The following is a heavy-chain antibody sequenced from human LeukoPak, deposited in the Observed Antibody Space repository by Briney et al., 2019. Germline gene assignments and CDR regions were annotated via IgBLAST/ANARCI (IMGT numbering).Heavy chain of an antibody. CDR1: GGSISSSSYY. D-gene: IGHD1-26*01. CDR3: ARDTVGATFPGAFDI. CDR2: MYYSGST. J-gene: IGHJ3*02. V-gene: IGHV4-39*07. Sequence: PSETLSLTCTVSGGSISSSSYYWGWIRQPPGKGLEWFGSMYYSGSTYYSPSLKSRVTISLDTSKNQFSLRLSSVTAADTAVYYCARDTVGATFPGAFDIWGQGTMVTVSS.